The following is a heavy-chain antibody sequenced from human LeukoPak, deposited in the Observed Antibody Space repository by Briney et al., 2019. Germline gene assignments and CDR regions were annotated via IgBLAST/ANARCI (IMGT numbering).Heavy chain of an antibody. CDR3: ARSPAITIFGVVRLRFDY. CDR1: GYTFTSYD. D-gene: IGHD3-3*01. CDR2: MNPNSGNT. J-gene: IGHJ4*02. Sequence: GASVKVSCKASGYTFTSYDINWVRQAPGQGLEWMGWMNPNSGNTGYAQKFQGRVTMTRNTSISTAYMELSSLRSEDTAVYYCARSPAITIFGVVRLRFDYWGQGTLVTVSS. V-gene: IGHV1-8*01.